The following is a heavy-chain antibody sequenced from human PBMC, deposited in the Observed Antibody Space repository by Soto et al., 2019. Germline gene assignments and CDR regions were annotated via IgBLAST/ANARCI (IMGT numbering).Heavy chain of an antibody. V-gene: IGHV3-7*03. J-gene: IGHJ4*02. CDR2: IKFDGSEK. Sequence: VGSLRLSCAASGFIFSDYWMSWDRQAPGKGPEWVANIKFDGSEKQYVDSVRGRFTISRDNSRNSLFLQMNSLRAGDTAVYYCVKDGGYCSSSTCYSPRNHYFDSWGQGTLVTVSS. CDR1: GFIFSDYW. CDR3: VKDGGYCSSSTCYSPRNHYFDS. D-gene: IGHD2-2*01.